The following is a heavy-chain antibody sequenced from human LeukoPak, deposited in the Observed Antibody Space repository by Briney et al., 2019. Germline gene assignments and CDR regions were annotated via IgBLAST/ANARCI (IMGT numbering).Heavy chain of an antibody. Sequence: ASVKVSCKASGYTFTSYAMHWVRQAPGQRLEWMGWINAGNGNTKYSQKFQGRVTITRDTSASTAYMELSSLRSEDTAVYYCARDFTYYYDSSGYNPFDIWGQGTMVTVSS. V-gene: IGHV1-3*01. J-gene: IGHJ3*02. CDR1: GYTFTSYA. CDR3: ARDFTYYYDSSGYNPFDI. CDR2: INAGNGNT. D-gene: IGHD3-22*01.